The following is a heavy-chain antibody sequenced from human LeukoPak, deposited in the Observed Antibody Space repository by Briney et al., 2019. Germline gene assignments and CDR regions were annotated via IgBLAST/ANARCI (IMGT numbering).Heavy chain of an antibody. Sequence: GGSLRLSCAASGFTFSSYAMSWVRQAPGKGLEWVSAISGSGGSTYYADSVKGRFTISRDNSKNTLYLQMNSLRAEDTAVYYCASRGLYYYDSSGYLFDYWDQGTLVTVSS. V-gene: IGHV3-23*01. J-gene: IGHJ4*02. D-gene: IGHD3-22*01. CDR1: GFTFSSYA. CDR3: ASRGLYYYDSSGYLFDY. CDR2: ISGSGGST.